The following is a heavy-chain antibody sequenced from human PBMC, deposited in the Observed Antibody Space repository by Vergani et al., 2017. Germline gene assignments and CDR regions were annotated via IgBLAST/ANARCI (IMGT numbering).Heavy chain of an antibody. CDR2: INHSGST. CDR1: GGSFSGYY. Sequence: QVQLQQWGAGLLKPSETLSLTCAVYGGSFSGYYWSWIRQPPGKGLEWIGEINHSGSTNYNPSLKSRVTISVDTSKNQFSLKLSSVTAADTAVYYCARLKGGYFDRWGRGTLVTVSS. D-gene: IGHD2-15*01. V-gene: IGHV4-34*01. J-gene: IGHJ2*01. CDR3: ARLKGGYFDR.